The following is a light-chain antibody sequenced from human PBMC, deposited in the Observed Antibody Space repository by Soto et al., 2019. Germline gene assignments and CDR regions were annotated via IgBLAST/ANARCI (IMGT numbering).Light chain of an antibody. CDR3: QQSYIRPRS. CDR2: DTS. Sequence: IVLKQSPATVSLSKVERATXYCGASQRVSGGFLAWYQQKPGHAPRLILYDTSFRATGIPDRFSGSGSGTDFTLTISSLQAEDFATYYCQQSYIRPRSFCQGTKVDI. CDR1: QRVSGGF. J-gene: IGKJ1*01. V-gene: IGKV3D-20*02.